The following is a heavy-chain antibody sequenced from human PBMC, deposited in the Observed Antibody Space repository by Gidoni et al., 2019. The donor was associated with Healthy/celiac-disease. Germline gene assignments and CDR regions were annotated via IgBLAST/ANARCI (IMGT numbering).Heavy chain of an antibody. D-gene: IGHD1-26*01. CDR2: VIPIFGTA. J-gene: IGHJ4*02. V-gene: IGHV1-69*01. CDR3: AIEVGAIPTFGY. CDR1: GVTFSSDA. Sequence: QVQRGQSGAEVKKPGSSVKVSCKASGVTFSSDAISWVRQAPGQGLEWMGGVIPIFGTATYAQKFQGSVTITADESTSTAYMELSSLRSEDTAVYYCAIEVGAIPTFGYWGQGTLVTVSS.